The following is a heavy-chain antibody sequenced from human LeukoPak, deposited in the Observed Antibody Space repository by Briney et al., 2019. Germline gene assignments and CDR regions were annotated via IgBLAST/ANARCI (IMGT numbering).Heavy chain of an antibody. J-gene: IGHJ6*03. D-gene: IGHD4/OR15-4a*01. Sequence: QPGGSLRLSCAASGFTFSSYWMSWVRQAPGKGLEWVANIKQDGSEKYYVDSVKGRFTISRDNAKNSLYLQMNSLRAEDTAVYYCARDRETIAGYMDVWGKGTTVTVSS. CDR2: IKQDGSEK. CDR3: ARDRETIAGYMDV. CDR1: GFTFSSYW. V-gene: IGHV3-7*01.